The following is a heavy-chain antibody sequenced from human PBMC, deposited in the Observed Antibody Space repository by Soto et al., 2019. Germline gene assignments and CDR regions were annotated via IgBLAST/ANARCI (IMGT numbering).Heavy chain of an antibody. CDR2: IKKDGSEE. D-gene: IGHD4-17*01. J-gene: IGHJ5*02. CDR1: GFTFSRHW. Sequence: EVLLVESGGGLVQPGGSLRLSCAGSGFTFSRHWMTWVRQAPGKELEWVANIKKDGSEEYYVDSVKGRFTISRDNAKSSLFLQMNSLRAEDSAVYYCTRGPDYGSWVDYFDPWGQRTLVTVSP. V-gene: IGHV3-7*04. CDR3: TRGPDYGSWVDYFDP.